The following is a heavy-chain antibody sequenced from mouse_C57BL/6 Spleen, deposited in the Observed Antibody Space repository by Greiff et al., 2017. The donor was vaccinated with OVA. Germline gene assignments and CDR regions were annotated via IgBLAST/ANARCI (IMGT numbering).Heavy chain of an antibody. D-gene: IGHD1-1*01. V-gene: IGHV1-82*01. J-gene: IGHJ4*01. CDR3: ARGTTVADYYAMDY. CDR2: IYPGDGDT. Sequence: VQLQQSGPELVKPGASVKISCKASGYAFSSSWMNWVKQRPGKGLEWIGRIYPGDGDTNYNGKFKGKATLTADKSSSTAYMQLSSLTSEDSAVYFCARGTTVADYYAMDYWGQGTSVTVSS. CDR1: GYAFSSSW.